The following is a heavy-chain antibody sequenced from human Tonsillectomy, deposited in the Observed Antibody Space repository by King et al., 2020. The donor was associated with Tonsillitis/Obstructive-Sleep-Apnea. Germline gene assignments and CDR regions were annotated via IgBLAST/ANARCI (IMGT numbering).Heavy chain of an antibody. V-gene: IGHV4-34*01. CDR3: ARGGGEGSSWPYYYYYYMDV. D-gene: IGHD6-13*01. CDR1: GGSFSGYY. CDR2: INHSGST. Sequence: VQLPQWGAGLLKPSETLSLTCAVYGGSFSGYYWSWIRQPPGKGLEWIGEINHSGSTNYNPSLKSRVTISVDTSKNQFSLKLSPVTAADTAVYYCARGGGEGSSWPYYYYYYMDVWGKGTTVTVSS. J-gene: IGHJ6*03.